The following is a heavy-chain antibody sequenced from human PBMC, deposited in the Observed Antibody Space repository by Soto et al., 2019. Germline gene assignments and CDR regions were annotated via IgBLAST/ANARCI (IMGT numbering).Heavy chain of an antibody. D-gene: IGHD6-13*01. J-gene: IGHJ1*01. Sequence: QVQLVESEGGVVQPGRSLRLSCAASGFTFSSYAMHWVRQAPGKGLEWVAVISYDGSNKYYADSVKGRFTISRDNSKNTLYLQINSLRAEDTTVYYCARDRRPWAAACSEYFQHWGQGTLVTVSS. CDR1: GFTFSSYA. CDR3: ARDRRPWAAACSEYFQH. CDR2: ISYDGSNK. V-gene: IGHV3-30-3*01.